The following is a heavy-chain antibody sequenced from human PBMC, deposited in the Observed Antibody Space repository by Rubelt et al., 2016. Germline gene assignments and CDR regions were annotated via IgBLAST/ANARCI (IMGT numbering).Heavy chain of an antibody. CDR3: AGRVAGTGYSRESWFDP. Sequence: QVQLQESGPGLVKPSETLSLTCTVSGGSISGYYWSWIRQPPGKGLEYIGYIYYNGNTNSNPSLTRRVTISADTSKNQFSRRRRSVTAADTAVYYGAGRVAGTGYSRESWFDPWGQGTLVTVSS. D-gene: IGHD3/OR15-3a*01. CDR1: GGSISGYY. V-gene: IGHV4-59*08. J-gene: IGHJ5*02. CDR2: IYYNGNT.